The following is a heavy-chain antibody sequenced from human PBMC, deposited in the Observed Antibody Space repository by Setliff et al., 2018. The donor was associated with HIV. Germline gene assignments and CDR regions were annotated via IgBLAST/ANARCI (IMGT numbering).Heavy chain of an antibody. V-gene: IGHV1-2*02. CDR2: INPNGGYT. D-gene: IGHD4-4*01. J-gene: IGHJ4*02. CDR3: ATDDYNGDSFDN. CDR1: GYTFTDYY. Sequence: ASVKVSCKASGYTFTDYYIHWVRQAPGQGLEWMGWINPNGGYTNYAQKFQGRVTLTRDTSISTAYMEVSNLRSDDTAVYYCATDDYNGDSFDNWGQGTLVTVSS.